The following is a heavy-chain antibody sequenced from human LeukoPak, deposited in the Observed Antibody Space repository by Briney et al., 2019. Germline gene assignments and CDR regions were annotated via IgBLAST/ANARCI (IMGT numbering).Heavy chain of an antibody. CDR3: ARGPGPWSGYSEQFDY. CDR2: IYYSGST. J-gene: IGHJ4*02. CDR1: GGSISSYY. D-gene: IGHD3-3*01. V-gene: IGHV4-59*12. Sequence: SETLSLTCTVSGGSISSYYWSWIRQPPGKGLEWIGYIYYSGSTNYNPSLKSRVTISVDTSKNQFSLKLSSVTAADTAVYYCARGPGPWSGYSEQFDYWGQGTLVTVSS.